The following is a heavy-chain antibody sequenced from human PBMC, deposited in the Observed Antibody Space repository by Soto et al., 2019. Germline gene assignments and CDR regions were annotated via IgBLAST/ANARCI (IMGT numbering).Heavy chain of an antibody. Sequence: SETLSLTCAVSGYSISSGYYWGWIRQPPGKGLEWIGSIYHSGSTYYNPSLKSRVTISVDTSKNQFSLKLSSVTAADTAVYYCARDQGAYYDILTGYPPDYYYYGMDVWGQGTTVTVS. CDR1: GYSISSGYY. V-gene: IGHV4-38-2*02. CDR2: IYHSGST. D-gene: IGHD3-9*01. CDR3: ARDQGAYYDILTGYPPDYYYYGMDV. J-gene: IGHJ6*02.